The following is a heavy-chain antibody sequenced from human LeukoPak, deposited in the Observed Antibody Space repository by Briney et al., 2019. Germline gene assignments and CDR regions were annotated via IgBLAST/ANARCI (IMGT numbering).Heavy chain of an antibody. V-gene: IGHV1-46*01. CDR1: GYTFTSYQ. CDR2: SNPSAGRT. Sequence: EASVKVSCKASGYTFTSYQTHWVRQAPGQGLEWMGISNPSAGRTHSLQKFQGRVTLTRDTSTSTVYVELSRLTSDDTAVYFCARDRVEMATIFGDVQGDAFDIWGQGTMVTVSS. J-gene: IGHJ3*02. D-gene: IGHD5-24*01. CDR3: ARDRVEMATIFGDVQGDAFDI.